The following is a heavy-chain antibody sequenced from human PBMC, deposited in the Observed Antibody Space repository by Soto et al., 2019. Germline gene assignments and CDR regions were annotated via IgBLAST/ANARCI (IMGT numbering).Heavy chain of an antibody. CDR3: AKDLKTGYSYGYFIFDY. Sequence: TGGSLRLSCAAAGGTFRSYAMSWVRQAPGKGLEWVSAISGSGGSTYYADSVKGRFTISRDNSKNTLYLQMNSLRAEDTAVYYCAKDLKTGYSYGYFIFDYWGQGTLVTVSS. CDR2: ISGSGGST. J-gene: IGHJ4*02. V-gene: IGHV3-23*01. CDR1: GGTFRSYA. D-gene: IGHD5-18*01.